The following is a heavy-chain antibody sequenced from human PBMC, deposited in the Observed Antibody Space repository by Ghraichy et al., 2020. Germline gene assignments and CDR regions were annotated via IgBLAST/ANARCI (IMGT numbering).Heavy chain of an antibody. CDR2: ISAYNGDT. V-gene: IGHV1-18*01. J-gene: IGHJ4*02. D-gene: IGHD3-3*01. CDR3: SRDVGRYYDFWSGYYPGDY. Sequence: ASVKFSCKASGYTFTSYGISWVRQAPGQGLEWMGWISAYNGDTNYAQKLQGRVTMTTDTSTSTAYMELRSLRSDDTAVYYCSRDVGRYYDFWSGYYPGDYWGQGTLVTVSS. CDR1: GYTFTSYG.